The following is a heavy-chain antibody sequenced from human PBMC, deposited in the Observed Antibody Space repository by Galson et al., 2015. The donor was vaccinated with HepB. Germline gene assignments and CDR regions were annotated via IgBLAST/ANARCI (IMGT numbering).Heavy chain of an antibody. V-gene: IGHV3-33*01. CDR2: IWYDGNNE. D-gene: IGHD6-13*01. CDR3: ARRGSIRDSTSPNAYDI. J-gene: IGHJ3*02. Sequence: KGLEWVALIWYDGNNEEYADSVKGRFTIPRDNSKNTLYLQINSLRAEDTAVYHCARRGSIRDSTSPNAYDIWGQGTMVTVSS.